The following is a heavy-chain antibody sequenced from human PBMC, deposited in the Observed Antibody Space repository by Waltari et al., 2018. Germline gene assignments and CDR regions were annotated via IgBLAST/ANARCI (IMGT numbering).Heavy chain of an antibody. J-gene: IGHJ6*03. CDR2: MYRGGGT. V-gene: IGHV3-66*02. D-gene: IGHD1-1*01. CDR1: GFADSGSD. CDR3: VREDGTRAFFYMDV. Sequence: QLVESGGGLVQPGGYLRLSCAGVGFADSGSDRRWARQAPGKGLEWVSIMYRGGGTNYADSVKGRFTISRDNSKNTLYLQMSSLRPEDTAVYYCVREDGTRAFFYMDVWGKGTTVTVSS.